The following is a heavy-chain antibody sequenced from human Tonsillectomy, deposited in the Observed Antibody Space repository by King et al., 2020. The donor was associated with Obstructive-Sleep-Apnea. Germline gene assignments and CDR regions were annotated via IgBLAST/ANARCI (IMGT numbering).Heavy chain of an antibody. V-gene: IGHV3-30-3*01. J-gene: IGHJ4*02. CDR3: ARENYGNFYFDY. Sequence: QLVQSGGGVVQPGRSLRLSYAASGFTFSSYAMHWVRQAPGKGLEWVAVISYDGSNKFYADSVKVRFTISRDNSKNTLYLQMNSLRAEDTAVYYCARENYGNFYFDYWGQGSLVTVSS. D-gene: IGHD4-11*01. CDR2: ISYDGSNK. CDR1: GFTFSSYA.